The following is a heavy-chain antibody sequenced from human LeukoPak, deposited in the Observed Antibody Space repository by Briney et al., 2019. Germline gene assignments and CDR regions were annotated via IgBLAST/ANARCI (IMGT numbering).Heavy chain of an antibody. V-gene: IGHV3-30*04. J-gene: IGHJ4*02. CDR2: ISYDGSNK. CDR3: ARESSRRALDY. CDR1: GFTFSSYA. Sequence: GMSLRLSCAASGFTFSSYAMLWVRQAPGKGLEWVAVISYDGSNKYYADSVKGRFTISRDNSKNTLYLQMNSQRAEDTAVYYCARESSRRALDYWGQGTLVTVSS.